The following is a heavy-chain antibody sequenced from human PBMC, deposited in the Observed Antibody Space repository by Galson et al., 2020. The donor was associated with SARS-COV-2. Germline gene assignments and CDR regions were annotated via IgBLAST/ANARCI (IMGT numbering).Heavy chain of an antibody. CDR2: IIPILGST. CDR1: GAPFSTFA. D-gene: IGHD6-13*01. V-gene: IGHV1-69*13. Sequence: SVKVSCKASGAPFSTFAINWVRQAPGQGLEWVGGIIPILGSTDYAQKFQGRVTITADESTSTVYMELRSLRSEDTAIYYCAKNRAASRVRVAAPGQYFDFWGQGTLVAVSS. J-gene: IGHJ4*02. CDR3: AKNRAASRVRVAAPGQYFDF.